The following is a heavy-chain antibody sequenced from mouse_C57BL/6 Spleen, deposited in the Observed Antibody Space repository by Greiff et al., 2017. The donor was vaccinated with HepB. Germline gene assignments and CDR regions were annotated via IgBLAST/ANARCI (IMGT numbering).Heavy chain of an antibody. D-gene: IGHD3-1*01. Sequence: VQLQQSGPELVKPGASVKISCKASGYTFTDYYMNWVKQSHGKSLEWIGDINPNNGGTSYNQKFKGKATLTVDKSSSTAYMELRSLTSEDSAVYDCARSGGDYYAMDYWGQGTSVTVSS. J-gene: IGHJ4*01. CDR2: INPNNGGT. CDR3: ARSGGDYYAMDY. V-gene: IGHV1-26*01. CDR1: GYTFTDYY.